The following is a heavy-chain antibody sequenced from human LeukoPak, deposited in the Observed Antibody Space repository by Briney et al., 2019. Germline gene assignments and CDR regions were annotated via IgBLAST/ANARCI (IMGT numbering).Heavy chain of an antibody. CDR2: ISYDGSNK. Sequence: ESGGSLRLSCAASGFTFSSYAMHWVRQAPGKGLEWVAVISYDGSNKYYADSVKGRFTISRDNSKNTLYLQMNSLRAEDTAVYYCAKGGSGYYVFDYWGQGTLVTVSS. V-gene: IGHV3-30*04. CDR1: GFTFSSYA. J-gene: IGHJ4*02. D-gene: IGHD3-22*01. CDR3: AKGGSGYYVFDY.